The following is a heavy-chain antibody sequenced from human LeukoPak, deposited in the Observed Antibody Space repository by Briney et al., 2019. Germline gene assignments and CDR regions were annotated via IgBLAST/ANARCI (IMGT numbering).Heavy chain of an antibody. V-gene: IGHV3-23*01. CDR2: ISGSGDNS. Sequence: GGSLRLSCAASGFTFGNYGMSWVRQAPGKGLEWVSTISGSGDNSCYADSVRGRFTISRDNSKNTLYLQMNSLRAEDTAVYYCTKKITFYYESSGYDWGQGTLVTVSS. CDR1: GFTFGNYG. J-gene: IGHJ4*02. D-gene: IGHD3-22*01. CDR3: TKKITFYYESSGYD.